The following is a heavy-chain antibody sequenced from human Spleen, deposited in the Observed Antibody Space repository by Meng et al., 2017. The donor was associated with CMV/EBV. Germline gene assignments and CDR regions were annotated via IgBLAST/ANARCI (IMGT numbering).Heavy chain of an antibody. CDR1: GFTFDDFA. J-gene: IGHJ6*02. V-gene: IGHV3-9*01. D-gene: IGHD2-21*02. CDR2: ISGNSGFT. Sequence: GGSLRLSCAASGFTFDDFAMHWVRRPPGEGLEWVSGISGNSGFTGYADSVKGRFTISRDNARKTLSLEMNNLRAEDTALYYCAKGGGEKVTFDAMDVWCQGTTVTVSS. CDR3: AKGGGEKVTFDAMDV.